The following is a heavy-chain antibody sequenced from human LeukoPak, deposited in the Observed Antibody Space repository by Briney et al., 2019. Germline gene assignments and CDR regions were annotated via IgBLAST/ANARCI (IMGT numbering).Heavy chain of an antibody. Sequence: GGSLRLSCAASAFTFSSYGMHWVREAPGKGMEWVTFIRDDGNNKYYADSVKGRFTISRDNSESTLYLQMNSLRAEDTAVYYCASRVTTSFDYWGQGTLVTVSS. CDR2: IRDDGNNK. V-gene: IGHV3-30*02. CDR3: ASRVTTSFDY. CDR1: AFTFSSYG. D-gene: IGHD4-11*01. J-gene: IGHJ4*02.